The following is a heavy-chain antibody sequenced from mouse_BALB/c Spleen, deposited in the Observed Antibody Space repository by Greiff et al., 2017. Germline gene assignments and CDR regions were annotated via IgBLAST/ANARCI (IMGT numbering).Heavy chain of an antibody. Sequence: VQLKQSGAELVRPGVSVKISCKGSGYTFTDYAMHWVKQSHAKSLEWIGVISTYYGDASYNQKFKGKATMTVDKSSSTAYMELARLTSEDSAIYYCARELTGVFDYWGQGTTLTVSS. D-gene: IGHD4-1*01. V-gene: IGHV1S137*01. CDR3: ARELTGVFDY. J-gene: IGHJ2*01. CDR2: ISTYYGDA. CDR1: GYTFTDYA.